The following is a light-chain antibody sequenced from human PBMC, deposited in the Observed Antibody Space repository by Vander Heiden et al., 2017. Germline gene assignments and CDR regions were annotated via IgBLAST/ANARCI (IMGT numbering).Light chain of an antibody. CDR2: LGS. Sequence: DIVMIQSPLSLPVTHGEPASISCRSSRSLLHSNGYHYLDWYLQKTGQSPQLLIYLGSKRAYGVPDRFSGSGSGTDFTLKISRVEAEDVGIYYCMQDLETRTFGQGTKMEIK. V-gene: IGKV2-28*01. CDR1: RSLLHSNGYHY. CDR3: MQDLETRT. J-gene: IGKJ2*01.